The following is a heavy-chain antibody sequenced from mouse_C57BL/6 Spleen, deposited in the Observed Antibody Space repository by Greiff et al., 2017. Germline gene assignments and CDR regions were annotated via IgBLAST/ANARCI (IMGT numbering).Heavy chain of an antibody. CDR1: GYTFTDYY. CDR3: ARSHDGSYAMDY. CDR2: IYPGSGNT. Sequence: QVQLQQSGAELVRPGASVKLSCKASGYTFTDYYINWVKQRPGQGLEWIARIYPGSGNTYYNEKFKGKATLTAEKSSSTAYMQLSSLTSEDSAVYFCARSHDGSYAMDYWGQGTSVTVSS. D-gene: IGHD2-3*01. J-gene: IGHJ4*01. V-gene: IGHV1-76*01.